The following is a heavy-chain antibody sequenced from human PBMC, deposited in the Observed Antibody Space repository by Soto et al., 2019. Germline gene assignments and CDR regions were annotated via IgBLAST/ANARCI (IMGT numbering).Heavy chain of an antibody. Sequence: SETLSLTCTVSGGSISSGAYYWTWIRQHPGQGLEWLGYIFSSGTTFYNPSLTGRLTISVDASKNQFSLRLSSVTAADTAVYYCARQILTYPRLDPWGQGILVTVSS. CDR3: ARQILTYPRLDP. D-gene: IGHD2-15*01. V-gene: IGHV4-31*03. CDR1: GGSISSGAYY. J-gene: IGHJ5*02. CDR2: IFSSGTT.